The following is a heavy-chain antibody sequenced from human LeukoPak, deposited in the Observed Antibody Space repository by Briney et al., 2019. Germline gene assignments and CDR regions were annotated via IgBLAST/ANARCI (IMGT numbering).Heavy chain of an antibody. J-gene: IGHJ3*02. Sequence: SETLSLTCTVSGGSISSYYWSWIRQSPGKGLEWIGYIYSSGSTKYNPSLSGRVTISVGTSKNHFSLRLSSVTAPDTAVYYCARHFRTGGRSTDAFDIWGQGTMVTVSS. CDR2: IYSSGST. CDR3: ARHFRTGGRSTDAFDI. D-gene: IGHD2-15*01. V-gene: IGHV4-59*08. CDR1: GGSISSYY.